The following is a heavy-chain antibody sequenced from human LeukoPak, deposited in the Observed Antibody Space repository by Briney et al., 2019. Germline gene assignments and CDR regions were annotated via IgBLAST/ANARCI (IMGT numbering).Heavy chain of an antibody. J-gene: IGHJ4*02. CDR3: ASPYSGRYFDY. CDR1: GGSFSGYY. CDR2: INHSGST. Sequence: PSETLSLTCAVYGGSFSGYYWSWIRQHPGKRLEWIGEINHSGSTNYNPSLKSRVTISADTSKNQFSLKLSSVTAADTAVYYCASPYSGRYFDYWGQGTLVTVSS. D-gene: IGHD1-26*01. V-gene: IGHV4-34*01.